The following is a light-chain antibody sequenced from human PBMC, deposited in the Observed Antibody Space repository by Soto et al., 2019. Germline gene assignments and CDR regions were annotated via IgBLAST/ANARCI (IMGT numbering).Light chain of an antibody. Sequence: QSVLTQPASVSGSHGQSITISCTGTTSNVGGFNLVSWYQQHPGKAPKLILYEVNTRPSGVSDRFSGSKSGNTASLSISGLQPEDEGDYYCCSYAVVTTVIFGGGTKLTVL. CDR1: TSNVGGFNL. CDR3: CSYAVVTTVI. CDR2: EVN. J-gene: IGLJ2*01. V-gene: IGLV2-23*02.